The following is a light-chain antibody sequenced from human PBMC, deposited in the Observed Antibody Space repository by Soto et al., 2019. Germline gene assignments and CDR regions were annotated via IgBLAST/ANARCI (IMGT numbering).Light chain of an antibody. CDR2: DTS. Sequence: VLTQSAVTLSLSPGERATFSCRASQCVGTFLAWYQQKPGQAPRLIIYDTSHRATSIPARFSGTGSGTDFALTISSVEPEDFAVYFCQHRTNWPRTFGQGTKLDIK. V-gene: IGKV3-11*01. CDR1: QCVGTF. CDR3: QHRTNWPRT. J-gene: IGKJ2*01.